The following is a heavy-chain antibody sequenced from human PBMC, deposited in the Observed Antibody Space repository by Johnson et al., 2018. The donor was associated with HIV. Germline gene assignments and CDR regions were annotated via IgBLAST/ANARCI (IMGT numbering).Heavy chain of an antibody. J-gene: IGHJ3*02. CDR2: INSNGGST. V-gene: IGHV3-64*01. Sequence: VQLVESGGGVVRPGGSPRLSCAASGFTFDDYAMHWVRQAPGKGLEWVSGINSNGGSTYYANSVKGRFTISRDNSKNTLYLQMGSLRNEDMAVYYCAREGGGAGSGSYALGAFDIWGQGTMVTVSS. CDR3: AREGGGAGSGSYALGAFDI. CDR1: GFTFDDYA. D-gene: IGHD1-26*01.